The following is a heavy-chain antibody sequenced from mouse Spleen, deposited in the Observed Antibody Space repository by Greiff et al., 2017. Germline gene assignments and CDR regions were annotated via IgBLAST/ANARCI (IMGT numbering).Heavy chain of an antibody. CDR2: IYPGGGYT. Sequence: QVQLQQSGAELMKPGASVKLSCKATGYTFTNYWIGWAKQRPGHGLEWIGDIYPGGGYTNYNEKFKGKATLTADKSSSTAYMQFSSLTSEDSAIYYCARYDYGYNYWGQGTTLTVSS. D-gene: IGHD1-2*01. V-gene: IGHV1-63*01. CDR3: ARYDYGYNY. CDR1: GYTFTNYW. J-gene: IGHJ2*01.